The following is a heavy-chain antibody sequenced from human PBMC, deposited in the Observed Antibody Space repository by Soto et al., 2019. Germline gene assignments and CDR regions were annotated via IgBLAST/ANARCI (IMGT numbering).Heavy chain of an antibody. V-gene: IGHV3-48*02. Sequence: PGGSLRLSCASSGFTFSSCSMNWVRQAPGEGLEWVSFISGSGDTKYYADSVKGRFTTSRDNAKNSLYLQMSSLRDEDTAVYYCAKYCSSDVCFDYWGQGTLVTVSS. J-gene: IGHJ4*02. CDR2: ISGSGDTK. D-gene: IGHD2-8*01. CDR1: GFTFSSCS. CDR3: AKYCSSDVCFDY.